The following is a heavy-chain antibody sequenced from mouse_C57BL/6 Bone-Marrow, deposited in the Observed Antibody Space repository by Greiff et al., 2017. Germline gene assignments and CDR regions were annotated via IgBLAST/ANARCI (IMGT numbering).Heavy chain of an antibody. CDR1: GFTFSDYG. CDR3: ARQGYYGPGYYFDY. CDR2: ISNLAYSI. Sequence: EVKLMESGGGLVQPGGSLKLSCAASGFTFSDYGMAWVRQAPRKGPEWVAFISNLAYSIYYADTVTGRFTISRENAKNTLYLEMSSLRSEDTAMYYCARQGYYGPGYYFDYWGQGTTLTVSS. J-gene: IGHJ2*01. V-gene: IGHV5-15*01. D-gene: IGHD1-2*01.